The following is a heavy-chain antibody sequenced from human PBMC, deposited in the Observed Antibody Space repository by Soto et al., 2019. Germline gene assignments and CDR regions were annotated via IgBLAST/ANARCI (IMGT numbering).Heavy chain of an antibody. CDR3: ARGAGDFSGPDSFDI. Sequence: QVQLQESGPRLVKSSETLSLVCSVSGDSIIRSFWGWIGLSPGKGLEYIGYISDSGVTDYDPSLQRRVTISVDTSKNQFSLKLTSVTAADTAMYYCARGAGDFSGPDSFDIWGQGTMFTVSS. J-gene: IGHJ3*02. D-gene: IGHD3-10*01. CDR1: GDSIIRSF. CDR2: ISDSGVT. V-gene: IGHV4-59*01.